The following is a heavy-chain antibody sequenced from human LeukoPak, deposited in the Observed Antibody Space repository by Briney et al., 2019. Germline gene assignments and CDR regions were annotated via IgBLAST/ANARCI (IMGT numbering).Heavy chain of an antibody. J-gene: IGHJ6*04. Sequence: GESLKISCKGSGYSFTSYWISWVRQMPGKGLEWMGRIDPSDSYTNYSPSFQGHVTISADKSISTAYLQWSSLKASDTAMYYCARHSVRGVPSYYYGMDVWGKGTTVTVSS. CDR1: GYSFTSYW. CDR2: IDPSDSYT. CDR3: ARHSVRGVPSYYYGMDV. V-gene: IGHV5-10-1*01. D-gene: IGHD3-10*02.